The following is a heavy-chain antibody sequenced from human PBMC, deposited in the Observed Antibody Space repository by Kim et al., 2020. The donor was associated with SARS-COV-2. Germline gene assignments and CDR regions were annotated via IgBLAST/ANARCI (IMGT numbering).Heavy chain of an antibody. J-gene: IGHJ3*02. V-gene: IGHV1-46*01. Sequence: SYAQKFQGRVTMTRDTSTSTVYMELSSLRSEDTAVYYCARDETGDDAFDIWGQGKMVTVSS. D-gene: IGHD7-27*01. CDR3: ARDETGDDAFDI.